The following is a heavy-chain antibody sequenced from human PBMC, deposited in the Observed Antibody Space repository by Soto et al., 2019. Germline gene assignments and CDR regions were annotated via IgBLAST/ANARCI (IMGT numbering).Heavy chain of an antibody. CDR1: GYTLTSYG. D-gene: IGHD6-13*01. Sequence: ASVKVSCKASGYTLTSYGIHWVRQAPGQRLEWMGWINAANGDTKYSPKFQGRVTITRDTSASTAYMELSSLRSEDTAVYYCVRRNVSATGIDWFDPWGQGTLVTVSS. CDR3: VRRNVSATGIDWFDP. CDR2: INAANGDT. V-gene: IGHV1-3*01. J-gene: IGHJ5*02.